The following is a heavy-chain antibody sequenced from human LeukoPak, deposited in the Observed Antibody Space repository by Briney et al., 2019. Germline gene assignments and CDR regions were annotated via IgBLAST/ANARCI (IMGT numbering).Heavy chain of an antibody. J-gene: IGHJ6*03. CDR2: IYYSGST. CDR3: ARLAAHYYYYYMDV. V-gene: IGHV4-59*01. Sequence: SETLSLTCTVSGGSISSYYWSWIRQPPGKGLEWIGYIYYSGSTNYNPSLKSRVTISVDTSKNQFSLKLSSVTAADTAVYYCARLAAHYYYYYMDVWGKGTTVTVSS. D-gene: IGHD3-3*02. CDR1: GGSISSYY.